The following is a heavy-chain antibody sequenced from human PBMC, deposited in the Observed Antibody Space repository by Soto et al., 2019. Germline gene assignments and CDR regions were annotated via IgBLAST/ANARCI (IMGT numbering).Heavy chain of an antibody. J-gene: IGHJ4*02. CDR3: ASASGYSSGWFFDY. V-gene: IGHV4-39*01. CDR2: IYYSGST. CDR1: GGSISSSSYY. D-gene: IGHD6-19*01. Sequence: ETLSLTCTVSGGSISSSSYYWGWIRQPPVKGLEWIGSIYYSGSTYYNPSLKSRVTISVDTSKNQFSLKLSSVTAADTAVYCCASASGYSSGWFFDYWGQGTLVTVSS.